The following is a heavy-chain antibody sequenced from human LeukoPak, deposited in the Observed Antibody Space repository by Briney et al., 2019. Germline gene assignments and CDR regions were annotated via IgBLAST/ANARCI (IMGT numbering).Heavy chain of an antibody. Sequence: GGSLRLSCEVSGFTFTDYWMNWVRQAPGKGPEWVASIRQDGSEKTYVDSVKGRFTISRDNTKNSLSLQLNGLRAEDTAVYYCARDGTAAGLYFDLWDQGTLVTVSS. V-gene: IGHV3-7*01. CDR2: IRQDGSEK. CDR1: GFTFTDYW. CDR3: ARDGTAAGLYFDL. J-gene: IGHJ4*01. D-gene: IGHD6-13*01.